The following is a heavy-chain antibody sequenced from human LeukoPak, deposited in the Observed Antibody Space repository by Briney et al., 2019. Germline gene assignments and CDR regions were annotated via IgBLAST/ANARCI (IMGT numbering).Heavy chain of an antibody. D-gene: IGHD6-13*01. CDR1: GGSISSGGYS. V-gene: IGHV4-30-4*07. J-gene: IGHJ3*02. Sequence: SETLSLTCAVSGGSISSGGYSWSWIRQPPGKGLEWIGYIYYSGSTYYNPSLKSRVTISVDTSKNQFSLKLSSVTAADTAVYYCARLGYRSTVYDALDIWGQGTMVTVSS. CDR3: ARLGYRSTVYDALDI. CDR2: IYYSGST.